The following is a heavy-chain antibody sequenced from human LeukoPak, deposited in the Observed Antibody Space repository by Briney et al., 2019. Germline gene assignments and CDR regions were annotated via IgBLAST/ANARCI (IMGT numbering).Heavy chain of an antibody. J-gene: IGHJ4*02. CDR2: ISNSGSSI. V-gene: IGHV3-11*04. Sequence: GGSLRLSCAASGFTFSDSYMTWIRQAPGKGLEWVSYISNSGSSIYYADSVKGRFTTSRDNAKSSLYLQMNSLRAEDTAVYYCARGLGYWGQGTLVTVSS. CDR1: GFTFSDSY. CDR3: ARGLGY.